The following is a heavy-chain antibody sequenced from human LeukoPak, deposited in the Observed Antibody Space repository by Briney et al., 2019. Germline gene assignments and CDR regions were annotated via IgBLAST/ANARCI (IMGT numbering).Heavy chain of an antibody. D-gene: IGHD4-11*01. CDR2: INHSGST. Sequence: SETLSLTCAVYGGSFSGYYWSWLRQPPGKGLEGIGEINHSGSTNYNPSLKSRVTISVDTSKNQFSLKLSSLTAADTAVYYCARGNDYSNYFDWFDPWGQGTLVTVSS. CDR3: ARGNDYSNYFDWFDP. CDR1: GGSFSGYY. J-gene: IGHJ5*02. V-gene: IGHV4-34*01.